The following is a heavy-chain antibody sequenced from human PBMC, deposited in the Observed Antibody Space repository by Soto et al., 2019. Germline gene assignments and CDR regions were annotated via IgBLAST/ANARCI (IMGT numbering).Heavy chain of an antibody. D-gene: IGHD3-22*01. CDR1: GFTVSSNY. CDR3: AGGGGGISKIFDF. Sequence: VQLVESGGGLVQPGGSLRISCAASGFTVSSNYMSWVRQAPGKGLEWVSVIYSGGSTYYADSVKGRFTISRDNSKNTLYLQMNSLSAEDKAVYYCAGGGGGISKIFDFWGQGALVTVSS. J-gene: IGHJ4*02. V-gene: IGHV3-66*01. CDR2: IYSGGST.